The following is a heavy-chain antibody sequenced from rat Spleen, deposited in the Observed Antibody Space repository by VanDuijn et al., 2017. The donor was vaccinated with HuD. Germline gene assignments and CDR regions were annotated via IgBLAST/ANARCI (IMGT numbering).Heavy chain of an antibody. J-gene: IGHJ3*01. D-gene: IGHD4-3*01. CDR3: TRLGGLRNWFAY. Sequence: EVQLVESGGGAVQPGRSMKLSCAASGLSFSNYDMAWVRQAPTKGLEWVASISYDGTATYYRDSVKGRFTLSRDNAKSTLYLQMDSLRSEDTATYFCTRLGGLRNWFAYWGQGTLVTVSS. CDR1: GLSFSNYD. CDR2: ISYDGTAT. V-gene: IGHV5-25*01.